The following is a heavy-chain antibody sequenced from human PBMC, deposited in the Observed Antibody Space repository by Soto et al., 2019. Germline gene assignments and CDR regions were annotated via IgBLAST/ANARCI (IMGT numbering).Heavy chain of an antibody. Sequence: EVQLLESGGDLVQPGGSLRLSCAASGFTFSSFAMSWIRQAPGKGLEWVSAITSGGDRTFYADSVRGWFTITRDNSKNTLYLQMNSLRAEDTAIYCCAKDPRGSYGAYWGQGTLVTVSS. CDR1: GFTFSSFA. CDR2: ITSGGDRT. D-gene: IGHD1-26*01. CDR3: AKDPRGSYGAY. J-gene: IGHJ4*02. V-gene: IGHV3-23*01.